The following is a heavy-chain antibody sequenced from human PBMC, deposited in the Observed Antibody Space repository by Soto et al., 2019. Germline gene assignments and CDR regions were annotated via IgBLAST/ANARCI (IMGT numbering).Heavy chain of an antibody. Sequence: QLQLQESGPGLVKPSETLFLTCTIPGDSISGTSYRWVWIRQAPGKGLEWLADIYSSGHAYYSPSLKSRVTISIDTTSNHLYLTMRSVTAADTAIYYCARWIGGSSIFDNWGQGILVTVSS. D-gene: IGHD2-15*01. CDR2: IYSSGHA. V-gene: IGHV4-39*02. CDR1: GDSISGTSYR. CDR3: ARWIGGSSIFDN. J-gene: IGHJ4*02.